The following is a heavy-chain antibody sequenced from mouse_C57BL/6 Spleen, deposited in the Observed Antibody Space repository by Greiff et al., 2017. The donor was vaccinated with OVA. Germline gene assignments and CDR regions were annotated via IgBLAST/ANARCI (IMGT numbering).Heavy chain of an antibody. V-gene: IGHV1-82*01. J-gene: IGHJ4*01. CDR3: ARTFDGPYAMDY. CDR2: IYPGDGDT. CDR1: GYAFSSSW. Sequence: QVQLQQSGPELVKPGASVKISCKASGYAFSSSWMNWVKQRPGKGLEWIGRIYPGDGDTNYNGKFKGKATLTADKSSSTAYMQLSSLTSEDSAVYFGARTFDGPYAMDYWGQGTSVTVSS. D-gene: IGHD2-3*01.